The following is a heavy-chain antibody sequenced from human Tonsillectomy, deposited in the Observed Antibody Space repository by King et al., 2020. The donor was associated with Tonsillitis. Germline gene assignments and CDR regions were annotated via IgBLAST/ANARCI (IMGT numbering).Heavy chain of an antibody. D-gene: IGHD5-18*01. V-gene: IGHV3-30-3*01. J-gene: IGHJ4*02. CDR3: ARGSRGYSYGTLDY. Sequence: VQLVESGGGVVQPWRSLRLSCAASGFTFSKYAMYWVRQAPGKGLEWVAVISYDGSDKYYADSVKGRFTISRDNSKNTLYLQMNSLRDEDTAVYYCARGSRGYSYGTLDYWGQGTLVTVSS. CDR2: ISYDGSDK. CDR1: GFTFSKYA.